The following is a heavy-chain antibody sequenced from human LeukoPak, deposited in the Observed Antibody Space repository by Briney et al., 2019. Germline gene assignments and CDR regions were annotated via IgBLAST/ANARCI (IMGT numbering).Heavy chain of an antibody. V-gene: IGHV3-11*04. Sequence: GGSLRLSCAASGLTFSDYYTSWIRQAPGKGLEWVSYISSSGSSIFYADSVKGRFTISRDNAKNSLYLQMNSLRAEDTAVYYCARRPYSSSWYYFDYWGQGTLVTVSS. D-gene: IGHD6-13*01. CDR1: GLTFSDYY. J-gene: IGHJ4*02. CDR3: ARRPYSSSWYYFDY. CDR2: ISSSGSSI.